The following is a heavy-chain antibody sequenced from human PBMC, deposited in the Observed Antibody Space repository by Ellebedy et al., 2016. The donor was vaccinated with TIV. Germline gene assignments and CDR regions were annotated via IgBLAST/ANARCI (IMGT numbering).Heavy chain of an antibody. CDR3: GRMVYYDSSGSLSDY. CDR1: GYTFTTYA. J-gene: IGHJ4*02. V-gene: IGHV1-18*01. Sequence: AASVKVSCKTSGYTFTTYAITWVRQAPGQGLEWMGRISHYDGNTNYAQKFQGRVTMTTDTTTSTAYMELRSLRSDDTAVYYCGRMVYYDSSGSLSDYWGQGTLVTVSS. CDR2: ISHYDGNT. D-gene: IGHD3-22*01.